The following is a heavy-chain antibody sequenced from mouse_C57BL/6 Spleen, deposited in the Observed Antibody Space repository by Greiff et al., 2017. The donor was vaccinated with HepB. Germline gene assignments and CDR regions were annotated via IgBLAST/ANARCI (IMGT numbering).Heavy chain of an antibody. D-gene: IGHD2-1*01. J-gene: IGHJ1*03. CDR1: GYTFTDYA. CDR2: ISTYYGDA. CDR3: ARPNYALSYWYFDV. V-gene: IGHV1-67*01. Sequence: VQLQQSGPELVRPGVSVKISCKGSGYTFTDYAMHWVKQSHAKSLEWIGVISTYYGDASYNQKLKDKATMTVDKSSSTAYMELARLTSEDSAVYYCARPNYALSYWYFDVWGTGTTVTVSS.